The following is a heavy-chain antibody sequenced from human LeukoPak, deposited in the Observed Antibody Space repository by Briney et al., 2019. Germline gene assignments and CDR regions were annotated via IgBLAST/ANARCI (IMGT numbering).Heavy chain of an antibody. Sequence: SQTLSLTCAVSGGSISSGCYSWSWIRQPPGKGLEWIGYIYHSGSTYYNPSLKSRVTISVDRSKTQFSLKLSSVTAADTAVYYCDRRPSLGRGAPLDYWGQGTLVTVSS. CDR2: IYHSGST. CDR1: GGSISSGCYS. V-gene: IGHV4-30-2*01. D-gene: IGHD7-27*01. CDR3: DRRPSLGRGAPLDY. J-gene: IGHJ4*02.